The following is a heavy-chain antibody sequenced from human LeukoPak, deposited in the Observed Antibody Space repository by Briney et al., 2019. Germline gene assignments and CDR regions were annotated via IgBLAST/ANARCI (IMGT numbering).Heavy chain of an antibody. CDR3: ARDYYYYDSSGYYYFFRDDRWVGIDY. CDR1: GFTFSSYA. D-gene: IGHD3-22*01. J-gene: IGHJ4*02. V-gene: IGHV3-30*04. Sequence: GGSLRLSCAASGFTFSSYAMHWVRQAPGKGLEWVAVISYDGSNKYYADSVKGRFTISRDNSKNTLYLQMNSLRAEDTAVYYCARDYYYYDSSGYYYFFRDDRWVGIDYWGQGTLVTASS. CDR2: ISYDGSNK.